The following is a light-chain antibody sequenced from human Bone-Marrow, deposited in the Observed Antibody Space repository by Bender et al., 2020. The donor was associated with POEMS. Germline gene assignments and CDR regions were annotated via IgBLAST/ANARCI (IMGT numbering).Light chain of an antibody. CDR2: KDV. V-gene: IGLV3-25*03. J-gene: IGLJ3*02. CDR1: ALPRQF. CDR3: QSAASSSSHWV. Sequence: SSDLTQPPSVSVSPGQTARITCSGDALPRQFTYWFQQRPGQAPVLVIYKDVERPSGIPERFAGSTSGTTVTLTIIGVQAEDEADYYCQSAASSSSHWVFGGGTKLTVL.